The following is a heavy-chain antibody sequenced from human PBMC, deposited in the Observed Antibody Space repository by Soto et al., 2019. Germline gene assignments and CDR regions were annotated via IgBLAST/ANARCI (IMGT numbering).Heavy chain of an antibody. CDR2: ISGSGGST. J-gene: IGHJ4*02. CDR3: AKDKRASRYASGEDY. V-gene: IGHV3-23*01. CDR1: GFTFSSYA. Sequence: GGSLRLSCAASGFTFSSYAMSWVRQAPGKGLEWVSAISGSGGSTYYADSVKGRFTISRDNSKNKLYLQMNSLRAEDTAVYYCAKDKRASRYASGEDYWGQGTLVTVSS. D-gene: IGHD2-2*01.